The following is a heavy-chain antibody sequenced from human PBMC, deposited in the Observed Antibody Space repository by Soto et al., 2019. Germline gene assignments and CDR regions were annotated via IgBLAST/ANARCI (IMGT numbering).Heavy chain of an antibody. CDR3: ARDALYYDSSGYRYRDAFDI. D-gene: IGHD3-22*01. J-gene: IGHJ3*02. CDR2: INYSGST. Sequence: SETLSLTCAVYGGSFANYYWNWIRQPPGKGLEWIGEINYSGSTYYNPSLKSRVTISVDTSKNQFSLKLSSVTAADTAVYYCARDALYYDSSGYRYRDAFDIWGQGTMVTVSS. CDR1: GGSFANYY. V-gene: IGHV4-34*09.